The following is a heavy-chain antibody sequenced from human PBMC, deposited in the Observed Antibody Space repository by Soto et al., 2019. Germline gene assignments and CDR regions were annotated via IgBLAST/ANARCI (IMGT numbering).Heavy chain of an antibody. J-gene: IGHJ4*02. D-gene: IGHD2-2*01. Sequence: SETLSLTCTVSGGSISSSSYYWGWGRQPPGKGLEWIGSIYYSGSTYYNPSLKSRVTMSVDTSKNQFSLKLTSVTAADTAVFYCARLCSSTSCLLNYWGQGTLVTVSS. CDR3: ARLCSSTSCLLNY. V-gene: IGHV4-39*01. CDR2: IYYSGST. CDR1: GGSISSSSYY.